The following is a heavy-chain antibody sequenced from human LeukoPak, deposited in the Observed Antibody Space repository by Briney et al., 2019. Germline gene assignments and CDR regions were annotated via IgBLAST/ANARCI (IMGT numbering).Heavy chain of an antibody. J-gene: IGHJ4*02. V-gene: IGHV3-43*02. D-gene: IGHD3-16*02. CDR3: AKDAYVWGSYRYMTY. Sequence: GGSLRLSCAASGFTFEDYAMHWVRPAPGKGLEWGSLICGDGGSTYSADSVKGRFTISRDNSKTSLYLQMNSLTTEDTALYYCAKDAYVWGSYRYMTYWGQGTLVTVSS. CDR2: ICGDGGST. CDR1: GFTFEDYA.